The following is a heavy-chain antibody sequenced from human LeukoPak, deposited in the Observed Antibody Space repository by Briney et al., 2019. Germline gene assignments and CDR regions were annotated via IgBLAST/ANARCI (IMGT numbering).Heavy chain of an antibody. V-gene: IGHV3-23*01. J-gene: IGHJ4*02. CDR1: GFTFNNYA. CDR3: TKTTTGYSSGQYPGWPADH. Sequence: GGSLRLSCTASGFTFNNYAMYWVRQAPRKGPEWVAGIFGSGGSAHYADSVKGRFTISRDNSKNTVYLQMDSLRGEDTAVYYCTKTTTGYSSGQYPGWPADHWGQGALVTVSS. CDR2: IFGSGGSA. D-gene: IGHD3-22*01.